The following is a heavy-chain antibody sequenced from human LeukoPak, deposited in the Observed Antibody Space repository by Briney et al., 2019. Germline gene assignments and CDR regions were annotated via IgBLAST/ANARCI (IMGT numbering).Heavy chain of an antibody. D-gene: IGHD6-25*01. Sequence: PGGSLRLSCAASGFTFSNYAMNWVRQAPGKGPEWVSGVSGGGDNTYYADSVKGRFTISRDNSKNTLYLQMNSLGDEDTAIYYCARIKEQRKRYYYYGLDVWGPGTTVTVSS. J-gene: IGHJ6*02. CDR1: GFTFSNYA. CDR3: ARIKEQRKRYYYYGLDV. CDR2: VSGGGDNT. V-gene: IGHV3-23*01.